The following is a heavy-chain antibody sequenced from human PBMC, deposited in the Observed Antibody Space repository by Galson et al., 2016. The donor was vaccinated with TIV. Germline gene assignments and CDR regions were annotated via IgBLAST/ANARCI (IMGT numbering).Heavy chain of an antibody. CDR1: GFSLITNGVG. J-gene: IGHJ6*02. CDR3: VHLPNMFYYGMDV. CDR2: IYWDDDE. Sequence: PALVTPTQTLTLTCTFSGFSLITNGVGVGWVRQPPGKALEWPAHIYWDDDERYSPSLKSRLTITKDTSKNQVVLRMTNMDPMDTATYYCVHLPNMFYYGMDVWGQGTTVTVSS. D-gene: IGHD3-10*02. V-gene: IGHV2-5*02.